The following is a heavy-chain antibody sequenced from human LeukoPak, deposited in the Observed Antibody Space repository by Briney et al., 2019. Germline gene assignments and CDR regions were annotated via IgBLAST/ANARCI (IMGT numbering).Heavy chain of an antibody. CDR3: ARRRQYYYDSSGYFPL. J-gene: IGHJ4*02. CDR1: GGSFSGYY. V-gene: IGHV4-34*01. D-gene: IGHD3-22*01. Sequence: SETLSLTCAVYGGSFSGYYWSWIRQPPGKGLEWIGEINHSGSTNYNLSLKGRVTISVDTSKNQFSLKLSSVTAADTAVYYCARRRQYYYDSSGYFPLWGQGTLVTVSS. CDR2: INHSGST.